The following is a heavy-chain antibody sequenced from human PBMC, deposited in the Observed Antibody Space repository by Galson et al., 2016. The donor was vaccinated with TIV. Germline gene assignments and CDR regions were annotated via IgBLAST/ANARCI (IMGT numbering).Heavy chain of an antibody. CDR3: ARPPYCGGDCYKYDN. J-gene: IGHJ4*02. V-gene: IGHV1-3*01. CDR1: GYTFTIYT. Sequence: SVKVSCKASGYTFTIYTLHWVRQAPGQSLEWMGRIDAGNGNTKYSKQFQGRLTITRDTSASTAYLELNSLRPEDTAVYYCARPPYCGGDCYKYDNWGQGTLVTVPS. D-gene: IGHD2-21*01. CDR2: IDAGNGNT.